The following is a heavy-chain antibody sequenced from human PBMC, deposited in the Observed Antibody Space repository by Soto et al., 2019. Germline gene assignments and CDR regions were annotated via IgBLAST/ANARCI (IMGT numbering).Heavy chain of an antibody. CDR3: ARGMGTNPPFYYYYGMDF. CDR2: INPNSGGT. J-gene: IGHJ6*02. Sequence: ASVKVSCKASGYTFTGYYMHWVRQAPGQGLEWMGWINPNSGGTNYAQKFQGWVTMTRDTSISTAYMELSRLRSDDTAVYYCARGMGTNPPFYYYYGMDFWGQGTRVPVSS. CDR1: GYTFTGYY. V-gene: IGHV1-2*04. D-gene: IGHD5-12*01.